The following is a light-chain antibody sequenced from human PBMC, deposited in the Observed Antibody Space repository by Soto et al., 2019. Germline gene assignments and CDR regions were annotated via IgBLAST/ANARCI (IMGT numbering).Light chain of an antibody. CDR1: QSVSSNS. J-gene: IGKJ2*01. CDR2: GAS. V-gene: IGKV3-20*01. CDR3: HPYGSSPQYT. Sequence: EIVLTQSPGTLSLSPGERATLSCRAGQSVSSNSLAWYQQKPGQAPRLLIYGASIRATGIPDRFSGSGSGTDFALAISGLEPEDFALYDCHPYGSSPQYTVGQGTKVDIK.